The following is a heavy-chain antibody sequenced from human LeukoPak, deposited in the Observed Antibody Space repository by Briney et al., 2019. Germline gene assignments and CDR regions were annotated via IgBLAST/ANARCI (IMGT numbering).Heavy chain of an antibody. J-gene: IGHJ6*03. Sequence: GGSLRLSCAASGFTFTNAWMSWVRQAPGKGLEWVGRIKRKTEGGTTDYAAPVKGRFTISRDDSENTLYLQMNSLKIEDTAVYYCTRGGPEADSDYYYYMDVWGKGTTVTVSS. V-gene: IGHV3-15*01. CDR3: TRGGPEADSDYYYYMDV. D-gene: IGHD5-12*01. CDR2: IKRKTEGGTT. CDR1: GFTFTNAW.